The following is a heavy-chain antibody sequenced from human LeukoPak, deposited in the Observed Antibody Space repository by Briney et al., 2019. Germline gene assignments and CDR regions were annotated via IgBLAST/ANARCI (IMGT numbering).Heavy chain of an antibody. Sequence: SVKVSCKASGGTFSSYAISWVRQAPGQGLEWMGGIIPIFGTANYAQKFQGRVTITADKSTSTAYMELGSLRSEDTAVYYCARLGYCSSTSCHNYDYWGQGTLVTVSS. CDR3: ARLGYCSSTSCHNYDY. D-gene: IGHD2-2*01. CDR2: IIPIFGTA. V-gene: IGHV1-69*06. J-gene: IGHJ4*02. CDR1: GGTFSSYA.